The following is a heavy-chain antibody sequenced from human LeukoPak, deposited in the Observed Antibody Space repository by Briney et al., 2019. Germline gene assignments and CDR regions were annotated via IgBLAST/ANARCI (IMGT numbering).Heavy chain of an antibody. V-gene: IGHV3-30*04. CDR2: ISYDGSNK. J-gene: IGHJ4*02. CDR1: GFTFSSYA. D-gene: IGHD2-8*02. CDR3: ATYRQVLLPFES. Sequence: GGSLRLSCAASGFTFSSYAMHWVRQAPGKGLEWVAVISYDGSNKYYADSVKGRFTISRDNSKDTLYLQMNSLRAEDTAIYYCATYRQVLLPFESWGQGTLVTVSS.